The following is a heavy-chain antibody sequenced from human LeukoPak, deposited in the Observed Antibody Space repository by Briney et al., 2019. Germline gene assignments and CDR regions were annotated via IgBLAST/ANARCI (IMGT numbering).Heavy chain of an antibody. CDR1: GGSISSSSYY. Sequence: SETLSLTCTVSGGSISSSSYYWGWIRQPPGKGLEWIGSIFYSGSTYYNPSLKSRVTISVDTSKNQFSLKLSSVTAADTAVYYCARDSTTMVRGVIANWFDPWGQGTLVTVSS. CDR3: ARDSTTMVRGVIANWFDP. V-gene: IGHV4-39*07. D-gene: IGHD3-10*01. J-gene: IGHJ5*02. CDR2: IFYSGST.